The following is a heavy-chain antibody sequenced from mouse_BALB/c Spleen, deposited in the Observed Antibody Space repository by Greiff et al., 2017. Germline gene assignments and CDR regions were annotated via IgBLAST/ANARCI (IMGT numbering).Heavy chain of an antibody. V-gene: IGHV14-3*02. Sequence: VQLKESGAELVKPGASVKLSCTASGFNIKDTYMHWVKQRPEQGLEWIGRIDPANGNTKYDPKFQGKATITADTSSNTAYLQLSSLTSEDTAVYYCAPHYYGSSYDFDYWGQGTTLTVSS. J-gene: IGHJ2*01. D-gene: IGHD1-1*01. CDR1: GFNIKDTY. CDR3: APHYYGSSYDFDY. CDR2: IDPANGNT.